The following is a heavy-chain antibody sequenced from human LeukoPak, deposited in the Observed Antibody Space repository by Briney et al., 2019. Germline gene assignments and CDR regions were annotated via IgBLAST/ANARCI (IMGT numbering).Heavy chain of an antibody. CDR3: ARDVGSSGWYYAFDI. Sequence: GGSLRLSCAASGFTFSSYSMYWVRQAPGKGLEWVSSITSSSSYIYYADSMKGRFTISRDNAKNSLYLQMTSLRAEDTAVYYCARDVGSSGWYYAFDIWGQGKMVTVSS. CDR2: ITSSSSYI. J-gene: IGHJ3*02. D-gene: IGHD6-19*01. CDR1: GFTFSSYS. V-gene: IGHV3-21*01.